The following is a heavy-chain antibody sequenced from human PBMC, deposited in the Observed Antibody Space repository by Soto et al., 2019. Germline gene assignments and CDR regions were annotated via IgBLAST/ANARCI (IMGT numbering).Heavy chain of an antibody. J-gene: IGHJ4*02. CDR1: GGSFSGYY. CDR2: INHSGST. Sequence: SLTCAVYGGSFSGYYWSWIRQPPGKGLEWIGEINHSGSTNYNPSLKSRVTISVDTSKNQFSLKLSSVTAADTAVYYCARGDYGDYWEYYWGQGTLVTVSS. D-gene: IGHD4-17*01. V-gene: IGHV4-34*01. CDR3: ARGDYGDYWEYY.